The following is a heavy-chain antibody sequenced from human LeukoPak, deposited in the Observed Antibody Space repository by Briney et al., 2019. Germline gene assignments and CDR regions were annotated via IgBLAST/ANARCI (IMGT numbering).Heavy chain of an antibody. CDR3: ARDQRVTGRPDIDY. Sequence: PGGSLRLSCAASGFTFRNRWMHWVRQTPGKGLVWVSRISSDGSSTTYADSVKGRFTISRDNAKNTLYQQMNNLRAEDTAMYYCARDQRVTGRPDIDYWGQGTLVIVSS. D-gene: IGHD6-6*01. V-gene: IGHV3-74*03. J-gene: IGHJ4*02. CDR1: GFTFRNRW. CDR2: ISSDGSST.